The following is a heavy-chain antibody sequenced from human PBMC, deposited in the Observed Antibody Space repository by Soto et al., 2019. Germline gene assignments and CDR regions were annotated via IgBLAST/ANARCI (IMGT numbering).Heavy chain of an antibody. J-gene: IGHJ3*02. Sequence: QVQLVQSGAEVKKPGSSVKVSCKASGGTFSSYAISWVRQAPGQGLEWLGGIIPIFGTANYAQKFQGRVTLTANKSTSTAHMELSSLRSEDTAVHYCATAAGNDSSGYYPGTRATDDLDIWGQGTIVTVSS. CDR2: IIPIFGTA. D-gene: IGHD3-22*01. CDR1: GGTFSSYA. V-gene: IGHV1-69*06. CDR3: ATAAGNDSSGYYPGTRATDDLDI.